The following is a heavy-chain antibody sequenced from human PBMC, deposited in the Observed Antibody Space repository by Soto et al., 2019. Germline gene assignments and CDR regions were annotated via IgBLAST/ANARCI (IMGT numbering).Heavy chain of an antibody. V-gene: IGHV3-23*01. Sequence: EVQPLESGGGLVQPGGSLRLSCAASGFTFSSYAMSWVRQAPGKGLEWVSAISGSGGSTYYADSVKGRFTISRDNSKNTLYLQMNSLRAADTAVYYCAKQVGFWSGPTFDYWGEGTLVTVSS. J-gene: IGHJ4*02. CDR2: ISGSGGST. CDR1: GFTFSSYA. D-gene: IGHD3-3*01. CDR3: AKQVGFWSGPTFDY.